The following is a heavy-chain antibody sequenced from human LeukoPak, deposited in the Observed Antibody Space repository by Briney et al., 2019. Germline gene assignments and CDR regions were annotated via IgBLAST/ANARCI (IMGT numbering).Heavy chain of an antibody. D-gene: IGHD6-13*01. V-gene: IGHV3-49*03. CDR2: IRSKAYGGTT. CDR3: TSVTEEQQLYAFDI. J-gene: IGHJ3*02. CDR1: GFTFGDYA. Sequence: GGSQRLSCTASGFTFGDYAMSWFRQAPGKGLEWVGFIRSKAYGGTTEYAASVKGRFTISRDDSKSIAYLQMNSLKTEDTAVYYCTSVTEEQQLYAFDIWGQGTMVTVSS.